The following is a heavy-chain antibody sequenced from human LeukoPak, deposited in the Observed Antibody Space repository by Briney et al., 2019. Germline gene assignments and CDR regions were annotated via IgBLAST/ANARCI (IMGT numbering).Heavy chain of an antibody. J-gene: IGHJ4*02. Sequence: ASVKVSCKASGYTFTGYYMHWVRQAPGQGLEWMGWINPNSGGTNYAQKFQGRVTMTRDTSISTAYMELSGLRSDDTAVYYCARDRANIVVVAPDYWGQGTLVTVSS. CDR3: ARDRANIVVVAPDY. CDR2: INPNSGGT. D-gene: IGHD2-15*01. V-gene: IGHV1-2*02. CDR1: GYTFTGYY.